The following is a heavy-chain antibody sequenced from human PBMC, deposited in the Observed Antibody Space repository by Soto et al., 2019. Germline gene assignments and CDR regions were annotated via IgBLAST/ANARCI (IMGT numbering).Heavy chain of an antibody. Sequence: SETLSLTCTVSGGSISSGGYYWSWIRQHPGKGLEWIGYIYHSGTTYYNPSLKSRVTISVDTSKNQFSLKLSSVTAADTAVYYCARDSAVASDWLDPWGQGTLVTVSS. CDR2: IYHSGTT. CDR3: ARDSAVASDWLDP. J-gene: IGHJ5*02. V-gene: IGHV4-31*03. CDR1: GGSISSGGYY. D-gene: IGHD6-19*01.